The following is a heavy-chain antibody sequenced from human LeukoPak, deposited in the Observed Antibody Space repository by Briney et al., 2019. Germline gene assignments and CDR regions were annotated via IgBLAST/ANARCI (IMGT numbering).Heavy chain of an antibody. J-gene: IGHJ6*02. CDR2: MNPNSGNT. V-gene: IGHV1-8*01. CDR1: GYTFTSYD. CDR3: ARVGSSGYYPYYYYGMDV. D-gene: IGHD3-22*01. Sequence: ASVKVSCKTSGYTFTSYDINWVRQATGQGLEWMGWMNPNSGNTGYAQKFQGRVTMTRNTSISTAYMELSSLRSEDTAVYYRARVGSSGYYPYYYYGMDVWGQGTTVTVSS.